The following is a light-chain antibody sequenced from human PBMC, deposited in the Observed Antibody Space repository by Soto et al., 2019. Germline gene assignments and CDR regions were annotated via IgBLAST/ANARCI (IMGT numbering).Light chain of an antibody. J-gene: IGKJ1*01. Sequence: AIQMTQSPSSLSAPVGDRVTITCRASQGIRNDLGWYQLKPGKAPKLLIYAASSLQSGVPSRFSGSGSSTDFTLTISSLQPEDFATYYCLQDFNYPWTFGQGTKVEIK. V-gene: IGKV1-6*01. CDR2: AAS. CDR3: LQDFNYPWT. CDR1: QGIRND.